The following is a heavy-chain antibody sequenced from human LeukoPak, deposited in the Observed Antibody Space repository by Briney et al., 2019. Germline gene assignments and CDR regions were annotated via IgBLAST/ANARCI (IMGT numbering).Heavy chain of an antibody. CDR2: ISWNSGSI. V-gene: IGHV3-9*03. CDR3: AKDTGYDWGTHPFDY. Sequence: GRSLRLSCAASGFTYDDYAMHWVRQAPGKGLEWVSGISWNSGSIGYADSVKGRFTIYRDNAKNSLYLQMNSLRPEDMASYYCAKDTGYDWGTHPFDYWGQGTLVTVSS. D-gene: IGHD5-12*01. J-gene: IGHJ4*02. CDR1: GFTYDDYA.